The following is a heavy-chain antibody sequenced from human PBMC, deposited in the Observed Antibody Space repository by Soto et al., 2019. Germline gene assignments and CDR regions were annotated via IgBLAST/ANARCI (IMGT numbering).Heavy chain of an antibody. J-gene: IGHJ4*02. CDR1: GYTFTSYD. V-gene: IGHV1-8*01. CDR3: ARLLVTTPFVGFDY. Sequence: QVQLVQSGAEVKKPGASVKVSCKASGYTFTSYDINWVRQATGQGLEWMGWMNPNSGNTGYAQKFQGRVSTTRNTSISTAYMELSSLRSEDAAVYYCARLLVTTPFVGFDYWGQGTLVTVSS. CDR2: MNPNSGNT. D-gene: IGHD4-17*01.